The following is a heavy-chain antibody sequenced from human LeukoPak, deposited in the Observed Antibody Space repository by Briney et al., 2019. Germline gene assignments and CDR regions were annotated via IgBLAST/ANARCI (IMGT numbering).Heavy chain of an antibody. CDR3: ARRYSGSYSQYYYYYMDV. J-gene: IGHJ6*03. CDR2: IYYSGST. CDR1: GGSISSSSYY. V-gene: IGHV4-39*01. D-gene: IGHD1-26*01. Sequence: SETLSLTCTVSGGSISSSSYYWGWIRQPPGKGLEWIGSIYYSGSTYHNPSLKSRVTISVDTSKNQFSLKLSSVTAADTAVYYCARRYSGSYSQYYYYYMDVWGKGTTVTVSS.